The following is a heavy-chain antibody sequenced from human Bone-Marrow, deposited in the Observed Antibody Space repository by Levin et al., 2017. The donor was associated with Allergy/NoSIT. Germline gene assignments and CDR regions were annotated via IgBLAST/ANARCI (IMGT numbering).Heavy chain of an antibody. CDR1: GFTFSSYS. CDR3: ARPRMTTVNLYGMDV. J-gene: IGHJ6*02. Sequence: GGSLRLSCAASGFTFSSYSMNWVRQAPGKGLEWVSYISSSSSTIYYADSVKGRFTISRDNAKNSLYLQMNSLRDEDTAVYYCARPRMTTVNLYGMDVWGQGTTVTVSS. V-gene: IGHV3-48*02. CDR2: ISSSSSTI. D-gene: IGHD4-11*01.